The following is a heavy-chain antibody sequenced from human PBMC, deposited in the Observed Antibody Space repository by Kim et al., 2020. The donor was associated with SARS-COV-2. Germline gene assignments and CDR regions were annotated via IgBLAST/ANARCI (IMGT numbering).Heavy chain of an antibody. CDR1: GGPFGLDT. D-gene: IGHD5-18*01. V-gene: IGHV1-69*10. CDR3: ATTPGYSFPYGPAGS. CDR2: LVPVLRKT. J-gene: IGHJ5*02. Sequence: SVKVSCKVSGGPFGLDTITWVRQAPGQGLEWMGGLVPVLRKTHYAENFLGRVTITADESTTTAYMEVRGLRSEDTATYYCATTPGYSFPYGPAGSWGQG.